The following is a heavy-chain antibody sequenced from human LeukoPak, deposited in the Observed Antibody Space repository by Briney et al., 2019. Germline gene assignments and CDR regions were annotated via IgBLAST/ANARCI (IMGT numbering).Heavy chain of an antibody. Sequence: GGSLRLSCAASGLTFSSYTFNWVRQAPGKGLEWVSFISSDSNYIYYAESMKGRFTISRDNAKTSLYLQMSSLRAEDTAVYYCARDLSGVTGYTYGRGIDYWGQGTLVTVSS. CDR2: ISSDSNYI. J-gene: IGHJ4*02. D-gene: IGHD5-18*01. CDR1: GLTFSSYT. CDR3: ARDLSGVTGYTYGRGIDY. V-gene: IGHV3-21*01.